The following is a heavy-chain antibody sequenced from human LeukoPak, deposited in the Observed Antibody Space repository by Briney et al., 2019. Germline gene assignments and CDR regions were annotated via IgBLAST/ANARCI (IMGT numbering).Heavy chain of an antibody. J-gene: IGHJ5*02. CDR1: GVTVSSYS. CDR3: ARDLGRSGPYVGWFDP. V-gene: IGHV3-48*02. Sequence: GGSLRLSCAASGVTVSSYSMHWVRQGPAKGLEWVAYISTLSGTIFYADSVKGRFTISRDNAKNSLYLQMDSLRDEDTAVYYSARDLGRSGPYVGWFDPWGQGTLVTVSS. CDR2: ISTLSGTI. D-gene: IGHD3-16*01.